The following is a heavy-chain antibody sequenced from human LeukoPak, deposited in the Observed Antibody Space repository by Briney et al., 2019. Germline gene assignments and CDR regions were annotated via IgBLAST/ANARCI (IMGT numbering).Heavy chain of an antibody. Sequence: GGSLRLSCAASGFTFSSYAMHWVRQAAGKGLEWEAVISYDGSNKYYADSVKGRFTISRDNSKNTLYLQMNSLRAEDTAVYYCARDRDSYYDSSGYGGYFDYWGQGTLVTVSS. D-gene: IGHD3-22*01. CDR1: GFTFSSYA. J-gene: IGHJ4*02. V-gene: IGHV3-30*04. CDR3: ARDRDSYYDSSGYGGYFDY. CDR2: ISYDGSNK.